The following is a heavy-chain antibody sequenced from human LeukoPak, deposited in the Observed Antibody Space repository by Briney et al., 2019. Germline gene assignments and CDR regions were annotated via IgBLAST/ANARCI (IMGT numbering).Heavy chain of an antibody. V-gene: IGHV4-59*01. Sequence: SETLSLTCTVSGGSIGSYYWNWIRLPPGKGLEWIGYVSYSGSTNYNPSLKSRVTMSVDKSKNQFSLKLSSVTAADTAVYFCARATSGYYFDFWDQGTLVIVSS. CDR3: ARATSGYYFDF. J-gene: IGHJ4*02. CDR2: VSYSGST. CDR1: GGSIGSYY. D-gene: IGHD3-22*01.